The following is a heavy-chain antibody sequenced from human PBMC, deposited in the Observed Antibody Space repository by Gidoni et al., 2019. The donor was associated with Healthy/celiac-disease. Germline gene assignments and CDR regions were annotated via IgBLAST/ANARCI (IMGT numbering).Heavy chain of an antibody. D-gene: IGHD2-15*01. V-gene: IGHV4-39*01. J-gene: IGHJ4*02. CDR2: IYYSGST. Sequence: QLQLQESGPGLVKPSETLSLTCTVSGGSISSSSYYWGWIRQPPGKGLEWIGSIYYSGSTYYNPSLKSRVTISVDTSKNQFSLKLSSVTAADTAVYYCARNRGADIVVVVAATKKPPYYFDYWGQGTLVIVSS. CDR1: GGSISSSSYY. CDR3: ARNRGADIVVVVAATKKPPYYFDY.